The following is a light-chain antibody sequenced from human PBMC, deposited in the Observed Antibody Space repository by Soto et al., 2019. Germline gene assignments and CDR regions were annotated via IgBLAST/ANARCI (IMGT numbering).Light chain of an antibody. CDR2: KAS. CDR1: QSISNW. V-gene: IGKV1-5*03. CDR3: QQYNSYSF. Sequence: DIQMTQSPSTLSASVGDRVTITCRASQSISNWLAWYQQKPGKAPKLLIYKASNLESGVPSRFSGSGSGTEFTLTISSLQPDDFATYYCQQYNSYSFFGPGTKVDIK. J-gene: IGKJ3*01.